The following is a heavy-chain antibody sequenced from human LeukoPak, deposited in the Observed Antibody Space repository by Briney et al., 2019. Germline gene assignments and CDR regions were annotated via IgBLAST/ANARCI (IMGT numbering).Heavy chain of an antibody. J-gene: IGHJ4*02. CDR2: ISAYNGNT. Sequence: ASVKVSCKASGYTFTSYGISWVRQAPGHGLEWMGWISAYNGNTNYAQKLQGRVTMTTDTSTSTAYMELSSLRSEDMAVYYCARDRGSGYYTTAYYFDYWGQGTLVTVSS. D-gene: IGHD3-3*01. CDR1: GYTFTSYG. V-gene: IGHV1-18*03. CDR3: ARDRGSGYYTTAYYFDY.